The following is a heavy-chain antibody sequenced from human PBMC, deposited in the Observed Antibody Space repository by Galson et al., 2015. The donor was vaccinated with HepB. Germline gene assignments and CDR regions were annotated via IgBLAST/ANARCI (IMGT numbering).Heavy chain of an antibody. CDR1: GYSLTESS. V-gene: IGHV1-24*01. J-gene: IGHJ3*02. CDR2: FDPEDGEI. D-gene: IGHD3-10*01. CDR3: AMDSFTSYYGAGTPRGAFDI. Sequence: SVKVPCKVSGYSLTESSMYWVRQAPGKGLEWMGDFDPEDGEIVYAQKFQGRVSMTEDTSAETAYMELSSLRSEDTAVYYCAMDSFTSYYGAGTPRGAFDIWGQGTMVTVSS.